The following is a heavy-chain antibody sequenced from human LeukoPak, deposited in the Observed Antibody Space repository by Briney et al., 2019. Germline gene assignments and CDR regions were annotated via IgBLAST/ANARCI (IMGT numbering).Heavy chain of an antibody. CDR2: ISYDGSNK. D-gene: IGHD5-12*01. V-gene: IGHV3-30*04. CDR3: ARDSAYSGYDHAFDI. Sequence: GRSLRLSCAASGFTFSSYAMHWVRQAPGKGLEWVAVISYDGSNKYYADSVKGRFTISRDNFKNTLYLQMNSLRAEDTAVYYCARDSAYSGYDHAFDIWGQGTMVTVSS. J-gene: IGHJ3*02. CDR1: GFTFSSYA.